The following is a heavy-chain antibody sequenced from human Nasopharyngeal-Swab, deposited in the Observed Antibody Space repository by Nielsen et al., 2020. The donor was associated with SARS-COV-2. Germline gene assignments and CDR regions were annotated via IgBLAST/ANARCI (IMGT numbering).Heavy chain of an antibody. Sequence: ASVKVPCKASGYTFTSYYIHWVRQAPGQGLEWMGIINPSGGSTTYAQKFQGRVTMTRDTSTSTVYMELSSLRSEDTAVYYCARAWYYYDSSGYETEYYFDYWGQGTLVTVSS. CDR3: ARAWYYYDSSGYETEYYFDY. CDR2: INPSGGST. D-gene: IGHD3-22*01. J-gene: IGHJ4*02. CDR1: GYTFTSYY. V-gene: IGHV1-46*01.